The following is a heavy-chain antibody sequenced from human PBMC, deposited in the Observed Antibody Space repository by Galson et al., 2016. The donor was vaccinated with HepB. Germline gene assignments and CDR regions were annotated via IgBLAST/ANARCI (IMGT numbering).Heavy chain of an antibody. CDR2: IDWDDDK. D-gene: IGHD4-17*01. J-gene: IGHJ4*02. V-gene: IGHV2-70*01. CDR3: ARSSYADVSWFDY. Sequence: ALVKPTQTLTLTCTFSGFSLSTSGMCVNWIRQPPGKALEWLALIDWDDDKYYTTSLKTRPTISKVTSKNQVVLTMTNMDPVDTATYYCARSSYADVSWFDYWGQGTLVTVSS. CDR1: GFSLSTSGMC.